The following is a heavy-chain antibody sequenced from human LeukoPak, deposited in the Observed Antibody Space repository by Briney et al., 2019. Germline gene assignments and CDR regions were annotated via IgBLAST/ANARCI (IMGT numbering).Heavy chain of an antibody. V-gene: IGHV3-23*01. Sequence: GGPLEFSCPAPEFTFNSYARTWFRQAPGKGREWVSSISGNGGSTYYTDSVKGRFTISRDNSKNTLYLQMNSLRAEDTAAYYCAKDLRVIVVTYYMDVWGKGTTVTVSS. J-gene: IGHJ6*03. CDR1: EFTFNSYA. D-gene: IGHD2-2*01. CDR2: ISGNGGST. CDR3: AKDLRVIVVTYYMDV.